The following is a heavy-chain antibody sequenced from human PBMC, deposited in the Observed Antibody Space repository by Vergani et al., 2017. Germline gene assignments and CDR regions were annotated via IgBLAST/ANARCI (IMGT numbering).Heavy chain of an antibody. CDR2: ISAYSGNT. D-gene: IGHD3-10*01. CDR1: GYTFTSYG. J-gene: IGHJ4*02. Sequence: QVQLVQSGAEVKKPGASVKVSCKASGYTFTSYGISWVRQAPGQGLEWMGGISAYSGNTNYAQKLQGRVTMTTDTSTSTAYMELRSLRSDDAAVYYCASGDYYGAGYTETGEFDCWGQGTLVTVSS. V-gene: IGHV1-18*01. CDR3: ASGDYYGAGYTETGEFDC.